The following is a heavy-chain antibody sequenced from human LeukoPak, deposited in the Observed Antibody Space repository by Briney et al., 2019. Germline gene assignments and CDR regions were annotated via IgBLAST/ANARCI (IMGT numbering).Heavy chain of an antibody. J-gene: IGHJ4*02. CDR3: ARDAGTGYFDY. Sequence: PGGSLRLSCVASGFTFSNFAMNWVRQAPGKGLEWISYISASSSTMYYADSVKGRFTISRDNAKHSLSLQRNSLRDEDTAVFYCARDAGTGYFDYWGQGTLVTVSS. CDR2: ISASSSTM. CDR1: GFTFSNFA. V-gene: IGHV3-48*02. D-gene: IGHD1-1*01.